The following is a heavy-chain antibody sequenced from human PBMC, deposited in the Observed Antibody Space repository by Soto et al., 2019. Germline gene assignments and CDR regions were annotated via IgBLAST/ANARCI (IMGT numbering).Heavy chain of an antibody. CDR2: IKGKTDGGTT. J-gene: IGHJ4*02. CDR1: GFTFTNAW. V-gene: IGHV3-15*01. CDR3: TTYSSGWG. Sequence: EVQLLESGGGLVQPGGSLRLSCAASGFTFTNAWMSWVRQAPGKGLEWVGRIKGKTDGGTTDYAAPVKGRFTISRDDSKNTLYLQMNSLKTEDTAVYYCTTYSSGWGWGQGTLVTVSS. D-gene: IGHD6-19*01.